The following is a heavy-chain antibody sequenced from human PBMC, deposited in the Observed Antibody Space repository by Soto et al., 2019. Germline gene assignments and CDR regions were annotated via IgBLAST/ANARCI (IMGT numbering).Heavy chain of an antibody. J-gene: IGHJ6*02. V-gene: IGHV1-18*01. Sequence: PVKVSCKASRYTFTTYGISWVRQAPGQGLEWMGWISAYNGNTNYAQKLQGRVTMTTDTYTSPAYMELRSLRSAETAVYYCARWPQYYYGSGSHPPYRMDVWGQGTTVNVSS. D-gene: IGHD3-10*01. CDR1: RYTFTTYG. CDR3: ARWPQYYYGSGSHPPYRMDV. CDR2: ISAYNGNT.